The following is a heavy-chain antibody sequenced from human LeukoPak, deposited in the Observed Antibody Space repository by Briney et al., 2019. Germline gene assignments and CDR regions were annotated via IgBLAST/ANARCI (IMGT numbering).Heavy chain of an antibody. CDR1: GFTVSSNY. J-gene: IGHJ3*02. D-gene: IGHD4-17*01. CDR3: ARERSRAFDI. CDR2: IYSGGST. V-gene: IGHV3-53*01. Sequence: GGSLRLSCAASGFTVSSNYMSWVRQAPGKGLEWVSVIYSGGSTYYADSVKGRFTISRDNSKNTLYPQMNSLRAEDTAVYYCARERSRAFDIWGQGTMVTVSS.